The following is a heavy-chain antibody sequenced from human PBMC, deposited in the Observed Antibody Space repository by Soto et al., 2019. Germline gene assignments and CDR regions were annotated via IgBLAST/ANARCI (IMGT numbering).Heavy chain of an antibody. CDR1: GGSISSSSYY. CDR3: ARRRYVGATTSAYFDY. Sequence: QLQLQESGPGLVKPSETLSLTCTVSGGSISSSSYYWGWIRQPPGKGLEWIGSIYYSGSTYYNPSLKSRVTISVDTSKNQFSLKLSSVTAADTAVYYCARRRYVGATTSAYFDYWGQGTLVTVSS. CDR2: IYYSGST. J-gene: IGHJ4*02. V-gene: IGHV4-39*01. D-gene: IGHD1-26*01.